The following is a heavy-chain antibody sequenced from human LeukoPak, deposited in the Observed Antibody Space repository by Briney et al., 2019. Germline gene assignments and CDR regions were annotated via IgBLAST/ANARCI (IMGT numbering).Heavy chain of an antibody. CDR1: GYSFTSYW. V-gene: IGHV5-51*01. J-gene: IGHJ6*02. Sequence: GESLKISCKGSGYSFTSYWIGWVRQMPGKGLEWMGIIYPGDPDTRYSPSFQGQVTISADKSISTAYLQWSSLKASDTAMYYCAIVSSGWYLYYYGMDAWGQGTTVTVSS. CDR3: AIVSSGWYLYYYGMDA. CDR2: IYPGDPDT. D-gene: IGHD6-19*01.